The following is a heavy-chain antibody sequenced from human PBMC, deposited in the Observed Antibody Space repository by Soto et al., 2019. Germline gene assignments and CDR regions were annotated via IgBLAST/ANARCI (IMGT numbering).Heavy chain of an antibody. V-gene: IGHV4-34*01. CDR3: ARGQGAAAGTAPNWFDP. D-gene: IGHD6-13*01. Sequence: QVQLQQWGAGLLKPSETLSLTCAVYGGSFSGYYWSWIRQPPGKGLEWIGEINQSGRTNYNPSLKSRVPISVDTSKNQFSLKLSSVTAADTAVYYCARGQGAAAGTAPNWFDPWGQGTLVTVSS. CDR1: GGSFSGYY. J-gene: IGHJ5*02. CDR2: INQSGRT.